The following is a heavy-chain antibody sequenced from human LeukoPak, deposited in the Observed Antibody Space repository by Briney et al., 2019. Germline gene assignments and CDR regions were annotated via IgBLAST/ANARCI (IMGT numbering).Heavy chain of an antibody. CDR1: GGTFSSYT. Sequence: RGASVKVSCKASGGTFSSYTISWVRQAPGQGLEWMGRIIPILGIANYAQKFQGRVTITADKSTSTAYMELSSLRSEDTAVYYCARDRRMITFGGVPRFDYYYYGMDVWGQGTTVTVSS. J-gene: IGHJ6*02. CDR3: ARDRRMITFGGVPRFDYYYYGMDV. D-gene: IGHD3-16*01. V-gene: IGHV1-69*04. CDR2: IIPILGIA.